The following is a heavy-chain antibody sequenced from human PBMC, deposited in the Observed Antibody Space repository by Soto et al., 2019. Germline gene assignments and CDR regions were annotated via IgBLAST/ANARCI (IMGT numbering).Heavy chain of an antibody. CDR3: VGGQYYFDY. CDR2: ISYDGSDI. CDR1: GFPFTSYG. Sequence: QVQLVESGGGVVQPGRSLRLSCAASGFPFTSYGMHWVREGPDKGLEWVAIISYDGSDIYYADSVKGRFTISRDNPKNTLYLQMNSLRPEDTALYYCVGGQYYFDYRGQGTLVIVSS. V-gene: IGHV3-30*03. D-gene: IGHD3-10*01. J-gene: IGHJ4*02.